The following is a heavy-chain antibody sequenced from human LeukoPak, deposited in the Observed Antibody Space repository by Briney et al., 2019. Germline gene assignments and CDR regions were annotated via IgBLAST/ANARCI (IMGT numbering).Heavy chain of an antibody. CDR3: ARDGDYDILTGYLHAFDI. CDR1: GGSISSYY. J-gene: IGHJ3*02. V-gene: IGHV4-4*07. D-gene: IGHD3-9*01. Sequence: SSETLSLTCTVSGGSISSYYWSWIRQPAGKGLEWIGRIYTSGSTNYNPSLKSRVTMSVDTSKNQFSLKLSSVTAADTAVYYCARDGDYDILTGYLHAFDIWGQGTMVTVSS. CDR2: IYTSGST.